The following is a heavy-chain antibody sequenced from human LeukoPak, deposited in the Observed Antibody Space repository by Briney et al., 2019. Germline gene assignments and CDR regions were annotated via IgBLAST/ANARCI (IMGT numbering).Heavy chain of an antibody. CDR1: GGTFSSYA. Sequence: SCKASGGTFSSYAISWVRQAPGKGLEWVSAISGGGGNTYYADSVKGRFTISRDNSKNTLYLQMNSLRAEDTAVYYCAKSVNYYYDSSGYSGYWGQGTLVTVSS. V-gene: IGHV3-23*01. CDR3: AKSVNYYYDSSGYSGY. D-gene: IGHD3-22*01. J-gene: IGHJ4*02. CDR2: ISGGGGNT.